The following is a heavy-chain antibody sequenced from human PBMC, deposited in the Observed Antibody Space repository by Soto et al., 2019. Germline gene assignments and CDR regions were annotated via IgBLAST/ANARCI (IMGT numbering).Heavy chain of an antibody. CDR2: ISSNGGST. V-gene: IGHV3-23*01. D-gene: IGHD6-13*01. Sequence: GGSLRLSCAASGLTFSSYAMSWVRQAPGKGLECVSAISSNGGSTYYADSVKGRFTISRDNSKNTLYLQMNSLRAEDTAVYYCARDGYVGPPWDYWGQGTLVTVSS. J-gene: IGHJ4*02. CDR3: ARDGYVGPPWDY. CDR1: GLTFSSYA.